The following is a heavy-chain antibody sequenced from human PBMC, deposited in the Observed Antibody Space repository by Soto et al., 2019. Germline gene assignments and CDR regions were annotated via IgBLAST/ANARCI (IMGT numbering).Heavy chain of an antibody. CDR3: AVAGSSWLRFDS. V-gene: IGHV1-58*01. J-gene: IGHJ4*02. D-gene: IGHD6-13*01. Sequence: SVKVSCKXSGFTFTSSAVQWVRQARGQRLEWIGWIVVGSGNTNYAQKFQERVTITRDMSTSTAYLQWSSLKASDTAMYYCAVAGSSWLRFDSWGQGTLVTVSS. CDR1: GFTFTSSA. CDR2: IVVGSGNT.